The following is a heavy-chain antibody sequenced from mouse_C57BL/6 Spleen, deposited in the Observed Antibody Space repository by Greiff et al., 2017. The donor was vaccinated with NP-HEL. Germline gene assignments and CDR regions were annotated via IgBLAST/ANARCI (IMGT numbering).Heavy chain of an antibody. CDR1: GFTFTDSY. V-gene: IGHV7-3*01. J-gene: IGHJ4*01. Sequence: EVKLQESGGGLVQPGGSLSLSCAASGFTFTDSYMSWVRQPPGKALEWLGFIRNKANGYTTEYSASVKGRFTISRDNSQSILYLQMKDLSGEDSATYYCARSGLRGYYALDYWGQGTSVTVAS. CDR3: ARSGLRGYYALDY. D-gene: IGHD6-2*01. CDR2: IRNKANGYTT.